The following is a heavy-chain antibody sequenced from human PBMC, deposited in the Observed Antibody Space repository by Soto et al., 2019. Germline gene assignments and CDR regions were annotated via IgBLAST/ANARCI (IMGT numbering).Heavy chain of an antibody. CDR1: GGSISSYY. J-gene: IGHJ2*01. CDR2: IYYSGST. CDR3: ASLSDRPNWYFDL. V-gene: IGHV4-59*01. Sequence: QVQLQESGPGLVKPSETLSLTCTVSGGSISSYYWSWIRQPPGKGLEWIGYIYYSGSTNYNPSLKSRVXXSXDMXKNQFSLKLSSVTAADTAVYYCASLSDRPNWYFDLWGRGTLVTVSS. D-gene: IGHD6-6*01.